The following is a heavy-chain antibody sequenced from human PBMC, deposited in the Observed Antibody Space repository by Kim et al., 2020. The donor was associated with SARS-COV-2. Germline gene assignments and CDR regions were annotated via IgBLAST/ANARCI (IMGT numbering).Heavy chain of an antibody. V-gene: IGHV4-31*02. J-gene: IGHJ4*02. CDR3: ARGAGYLDY. CDR2: GST. D-gene: IGHD6-19*01. Sequence: GSTYYNPSLKSRVTISVDTSKNQFSLKLSSVTAADTAVYYCARGAGYLDYWGQGTLVTVSS.